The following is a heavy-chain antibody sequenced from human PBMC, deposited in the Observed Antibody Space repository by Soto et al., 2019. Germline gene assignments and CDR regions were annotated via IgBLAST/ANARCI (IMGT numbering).Heavy chain of an antibody. D-gene: IGHD3-16*02. J-gene: IGHJ6*02. CDR1: GYTFTSYA. CDR2: IIPILGIA. Sequence: SVKVSCKASGYTFTSYAMHWVRQAPGQGLEWMGRIIPILGIANYAQKFQGRVTITADKSTSTAYMELSSLRSEDTAVYYCARDGPVTFGGVIVNYYYGMDVWGQGTTVTVSS. CDR3: ARDGPVTFGGVIVNYYYGMDV. V-gene: IGHV1-69*04.